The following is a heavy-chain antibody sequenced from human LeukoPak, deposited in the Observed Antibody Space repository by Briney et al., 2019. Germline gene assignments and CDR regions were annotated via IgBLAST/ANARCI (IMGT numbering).Heavy chain of an antibody. CDR3: ATGYLPGLFY. D-gene: IGHD2-21*01. CDR1: GFTVCSYV. Sequence: PGGSLRPSCAASGFTVCSYVVTWVRQAPGKGLEWVSAIDGSGGSTYYADSVKGRFTISRDNSKNTLYLQMNSLRAEDTAMYYCATGYLPGLFYWGHGTLVTVSS. CDR2: IDGSGGST. J-gene: IGHJ4*01. V-gene: IGHV3-23*01.